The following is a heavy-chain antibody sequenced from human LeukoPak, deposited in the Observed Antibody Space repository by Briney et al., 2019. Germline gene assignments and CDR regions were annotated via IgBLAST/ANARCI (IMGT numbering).Heavy chain of an antibody. J-gene: IGHJ3*02. CDR1: DGSISSHY. CDR3: ARPHSSGWYGVYDI. V-gene: IGHV4-59*08. Sequence: SETLSLTCTVSDGSISSHYWSWIRQPPGKGLEWIGHFAYSGTTSYNASLKTRVTISVDTSKNQFSLTLTSVTAADTAVYYCARPHSSGWYGVYDIWGQGTMVTVSS. CDR2: FAYSGTT. D-gene: IGHD6-19*01.